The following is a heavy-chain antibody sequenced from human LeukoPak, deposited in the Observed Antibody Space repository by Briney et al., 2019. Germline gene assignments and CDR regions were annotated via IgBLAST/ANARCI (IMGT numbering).Heavy chain of an antibody. CDR2: ISSSGSTI. V-gene: IGHV3-48*03. CDR3: ARGVTQWAS. Sequence: GLSLRLSCAASGFTFSSYEMNWVRQAPGKGLEWVSYISSSGSTIYYAGSVKGRFTISRDNAKHSLYLQMNTLRAEDTAVYYCARGVTQWASWGQGTLVTGSS. D-gene: IGHD2-21*02. CDR1: GFTFSSYE. J-gene: IGHJ4*02.